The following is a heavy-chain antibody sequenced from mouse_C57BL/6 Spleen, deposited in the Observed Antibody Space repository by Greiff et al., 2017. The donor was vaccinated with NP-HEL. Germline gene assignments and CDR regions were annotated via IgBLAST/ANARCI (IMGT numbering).Heavy chain of an antibody. J-gene: IGHJ4*01. CDR2: IDPSDSYT. Sequence: VQLQQSGAELVKPGASVKLSCKASGYTFTSYWMQWVKQRPGQGLEWIGEIDPSDSYTNYNQKFKGKATLTVDTSSSTAYMQLSSLTSEDSAVYYCARGGYYGSSYDAMDYWSQGTSVTVAS. D-gene: IGHD1-1*01. V-gene: IGHV1-50*01. CDR3: ARGGYYGSSYDAMDY. CDR1: GYTFTSYW.